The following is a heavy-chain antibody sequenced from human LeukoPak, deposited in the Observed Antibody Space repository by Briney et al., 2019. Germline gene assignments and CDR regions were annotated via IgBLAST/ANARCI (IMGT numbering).Heavy chain of an antibody. V-gene: IGHV4-4*07. D-gene: IGHD2-15*01. J-gene: IGHJ4*02. Sequence: ASEPLSLTCSVSGFSIRSYSWSWIRQPSGKGLEWIGRIQTSGSTNYNPSLRSRVTMSVDTSKNQFSLKLSSVTAADTAVYYCAREEEGDYSDYFDYWGQGTLVTVSS. CDR1: GFSIRSYS. CDR3: AREEEGDYSDYFDY. CDR2: IQTSGST.